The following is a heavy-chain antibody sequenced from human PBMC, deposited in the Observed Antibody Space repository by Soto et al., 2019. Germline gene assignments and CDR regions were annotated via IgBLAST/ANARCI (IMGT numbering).Heavy chain of an antibody. CDR1: GFAFSFYA. CDR2: IGGTGART. J-gene: IGHJ4*02. Sequence: GGSLRLSCVGSGFAFSFYAMTWVRQAPGKGLEWVSGIGGTGARTHYADSVKARFTISRDNSKNTLYLQMNSLRAEDTAVYYCTSTYSSNWYAGNWGQGTPVTVSS. V-gene: IGHV3-23*01. D-gene: IGHD6-13*01. CDR3: TSTYSSNWYAGN.